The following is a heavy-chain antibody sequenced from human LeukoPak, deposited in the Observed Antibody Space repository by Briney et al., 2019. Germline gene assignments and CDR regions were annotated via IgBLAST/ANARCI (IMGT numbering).Heavy chain of an antibody. CDR1: GYTFTSYY. CDR2: INPSGGST. CDR3: ARHGYSSGSVGYYMDV. D-gene: IGHD6-19*01. J-gene: IGHJ6*03. Sequence: ASVKVSCKASGYTFTSYYMHWVRQAPGQGLEWMGIINPSGGSTSYAQKFQGRVTMTRDTSTSTVYMELRSLRSEDTAVYYCARHGYSSGSVGYYMDVWGKGTTVTVSS. V-gene: IGHV1-46*03.